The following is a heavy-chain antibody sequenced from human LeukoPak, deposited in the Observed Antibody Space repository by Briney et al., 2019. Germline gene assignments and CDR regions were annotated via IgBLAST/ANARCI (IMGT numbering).Heavy chain of an antibody. J-gene: IGHJ4*02. V-gene: IGHV4-59*01. CDR1: GGSISSDY. Sequence: PSETLSLTCTVSGGSISSDYWSWIRQPPGKGLEWVGYICYSGNTNYNPSLKSRLTISVDTSENQFSLKLSSVTAADTAVYYCARGFGSSGDFDYWGQGTLVTVSS. CDR3: ARGFGSSGDFDY. D-gene: IGHD3-22*01. CDR2: ICYSGNT.